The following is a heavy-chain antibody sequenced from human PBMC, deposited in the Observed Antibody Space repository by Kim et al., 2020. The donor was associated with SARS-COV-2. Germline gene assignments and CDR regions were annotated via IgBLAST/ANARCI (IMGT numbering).Heavy chain of an antibody. CDR1: GYTFTSYG. Sequence: ASVKVSCKASGYTFTSYGISWVRQAPGQGLEWMGWISAYNGNTNYAQKLQGRVTMTTDTSTSTAYMELRSLRSDDTAVYYCARDSWGSSWYDLGYYGMDVWGQGTTVTVSS. D-gene: IGHD6-13*01. J-gene: IGHJ6*02. CDR2: ISAYNGNT. CDR3: ARDSWGSSWYDLGYYGMDV. V-gene: IGHV1-18*01.